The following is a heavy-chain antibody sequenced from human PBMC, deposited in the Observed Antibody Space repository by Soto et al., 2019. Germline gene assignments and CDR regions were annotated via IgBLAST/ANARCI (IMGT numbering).Heavy chain of an antibody. CDR3: ARPRRWFGELSYYYGMDV. D-gene: IGHD3-10*01. V-gene: IGHV4-39*01. Sequence: SETLSLTCTVSGGSISSSSYYWGWIRQPPGKGLEWIGSIYYSGSTYYNPSLKSRVTISVDTSKNQFSLKLSSVTAADTAVYYCARPRRWFGELSYYYGMDVWGQGTTVTVSS. CDR1: GGSISSSSYY. J-gene: IGHJ6*01. CDR2: IYYSGST.